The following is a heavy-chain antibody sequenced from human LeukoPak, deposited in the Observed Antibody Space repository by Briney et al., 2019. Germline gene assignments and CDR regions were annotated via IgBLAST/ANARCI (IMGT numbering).Heavy chain of an antibody. J-gene: IGHJ4*02. CDR1: GFTFTSYA. CDR2: ISGSGGST. V-gene: IGHV3-23*01. D-gene: IGHD6-13*01. Sequence: GGSLRLSCAASGFTFTSYAMSSVRQAPGKGLEWVSAISGSGGSTYYADSVKGRFTISRDNSKNTLYLQMNSLRAEDTAVYYCAHISSSWPDYWGQGTLVTVSS. CDR3: AHISSSWPDY.